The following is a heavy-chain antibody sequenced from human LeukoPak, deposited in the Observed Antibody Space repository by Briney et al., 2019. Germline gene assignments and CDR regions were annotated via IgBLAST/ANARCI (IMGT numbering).Heavy chain of an antibody. D-gene: IGHD3-3*01. CDR2: IYDSGST. CDR1: GGSIRSSYYY. J-gene: IGHJ5*01. V-gene: IGHV4-39*01. Sequence: SETLSLTCTVSGGSIRSSYYYWGWIRQPPGKGLEWIGSIYDSGSTYYNPSLKSRVTISVDTSKNQFSLKLNSVTAPDTAVYYCARVRRSLNWFDSWGQGTLVTVSS. CDR3: ARVRRSLNWFDS.